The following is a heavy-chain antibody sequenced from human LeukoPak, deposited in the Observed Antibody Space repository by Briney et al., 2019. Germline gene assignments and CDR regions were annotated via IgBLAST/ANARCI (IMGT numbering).Heavy chain of an antibody. CDR3: ARVGSLDYYYGMDV. CDR1: GYAFTSYD. J-gene: IGHJ6*02. D-gene: IGHD3-16*01. CDR2: MNPNSGNT. Sequence: ASVKVSCKASGYAFTSYDINWVRQATGQGLEWMGWMNPNSGNTGYAQKFQGRVTMTRNTSISTAYMELSSLRSEDTAAYYCARVGSLDYYYGMDVWGQGTTVTVSS. V-gene: IGHV1-8*01.